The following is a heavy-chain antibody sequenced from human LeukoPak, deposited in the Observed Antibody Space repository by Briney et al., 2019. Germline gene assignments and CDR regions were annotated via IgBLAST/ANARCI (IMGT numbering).Heavy chain of an antibody. D-gene: IGHD3-3*01. CDR3: AREGHDFWSGSRGWFDP. J-gene: IGHJ5*02. Sequence: SETLSLTCTVSAGSITSHDYYWSWIRQAPGKGLEWIGYSHNSGSTFYNPSLKSRFTISVDTSKNQFSLKVRSVTATDTAVYYCAREGHDFWSGSRGWFDPWGPGTLVTVSS. V-gene: IGHV4-30-4*01. CDR1: AGSITSHDYY. CDR2: SHNSGST.